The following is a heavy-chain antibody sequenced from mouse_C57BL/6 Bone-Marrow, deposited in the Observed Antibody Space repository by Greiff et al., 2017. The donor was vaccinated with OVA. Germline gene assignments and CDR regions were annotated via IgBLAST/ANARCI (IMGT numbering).Heavy chain of an antibody. V-gene: IGHV1-84*01. CDR3: ARYYYGSSPWFAY. CDR1: GYTFTSYW. Sequence: QVQLQQPGTELVKPGASVKLSCKASGYTFTSYWMHWVKQRPGQGLEWIGWIYPGSGNTKYNEKFKGKATLTVDTSSSTAYMQLSSLTSEDSAVYFCARYYYGSSPWFAYWGQGTLVTVSA. CDR2: IYPGSGNT. J-gene: IGHJ3*01. D-gene: IGHD1-1*01.